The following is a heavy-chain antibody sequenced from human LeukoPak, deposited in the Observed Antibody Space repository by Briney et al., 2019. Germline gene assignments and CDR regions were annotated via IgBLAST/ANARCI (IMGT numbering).Heavy chain of an antibody. CDR3: AGSTIFGVVIALAYGMDV. CDR2: IYYSGST. V-gene: IGHV4-59*01. Sequence: PSETLSLTCTVSGGSISSYYWSWIRQPPGKGLEWVGYIYYSGSTNYNPSLKSRVTISVDTSKNQFSLKLSSVTAADTAVYYCAGSTIFGVVIALAYGMDVWGQGTTVTVFS. D-gene: IGHD3-3*01. J-gene: IGHJ6*02. CDR1: GGSISSYY.